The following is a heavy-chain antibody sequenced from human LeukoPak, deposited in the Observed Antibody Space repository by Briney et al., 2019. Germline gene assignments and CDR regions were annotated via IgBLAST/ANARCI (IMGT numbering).Heavy chain of an antibody. CDR2: ISDDGSST. J-gene: IGHJ4*02. V-gene: IGHV3-74*01. CDR3: AGALGMAPDY. CDR1: GFAFSSYW. Sequence: TGGSLRLSCAASGFAFSSYWMYWVRQTPGKGLAWVSRISDDGSSTSYAESVKGRFTISRDNARNTLYLQMYGLRAEDTAVYYCAGALGMAPDYWGQGTLVTVSS. D-gene: IGHD7-27*01.